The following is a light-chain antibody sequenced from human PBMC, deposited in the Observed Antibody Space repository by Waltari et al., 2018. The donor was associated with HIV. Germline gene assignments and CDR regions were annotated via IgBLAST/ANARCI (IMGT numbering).Light chain of an antibody. J-gene: IGLJ2*01. CDR2: SNH. CDR1: GPTIGGNT. Sequence: QPVLTQPPSPSGNPGQRVTIPCSGRGPTIGGNTFNWYQHLPGTAPKLLIYSNHQRPSGVPDRFSGSKSGTSASLAISGLQSEDEADYYCASRDDSLNGPVFGRGTKLTVL. V-gene: IGLV1-44*01. CDR3: ASRDDSLNGPV.